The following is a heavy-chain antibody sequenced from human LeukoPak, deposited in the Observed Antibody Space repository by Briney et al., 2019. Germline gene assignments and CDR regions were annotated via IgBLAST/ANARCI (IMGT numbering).Heavy chain of an antibody. Sequence: ASVKVSCKASGYTFTNNFMHWVRQAPGQGLEWMGIINPSGGSTSYAQKFQGRVTMTRDTSTSTVYMELSSLRSEDTAVYYCARDFSKGYDSSGWFYWGQGTLVTVSS. CDR2: INPSGGST. V-gene: IGHV1-46*01. J-gene: IGHJ4*02. CDR3: ARDFSKGYDSSGWFY. CDR1: GYTFTNNF. D-gene: IGHD3-22*01.